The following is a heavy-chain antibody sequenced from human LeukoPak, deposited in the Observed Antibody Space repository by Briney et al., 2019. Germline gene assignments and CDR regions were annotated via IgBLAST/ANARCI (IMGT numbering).Heavy chain of an antibody. Sequence: KPSETLSLTCTVSGGSISSYYWSWIRQPAGKGLEWIGRIYTSGSTNYNPSLESRVTMSIDTSKNQFSLKLSSVTAADTAVYYCAREVRDTVVVPAAKGFPYSYYVDVWGKGTTVTISS. D-gene: IGHD2-2*01. V-gene: IGHV4-4*07. J-gene: IGHJ6*03. CDR3: AREVRDTVVVPAAKGFPYSYYVDV. CDR2: IYTSGST. CDR1: GGSISSYY.